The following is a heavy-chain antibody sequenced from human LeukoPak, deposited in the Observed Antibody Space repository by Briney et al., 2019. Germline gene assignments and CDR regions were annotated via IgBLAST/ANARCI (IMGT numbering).Heavy chain of an antibody. CDR1: GGSFSGYY. CDR3: ARHGHIVVVVAATPLRWFDP. CDR2: IDHSGST. Sequence: SETLSLTCAVYGGSFSGYYWGWTRQSPAKGLEWIGEIDHSGSTNYNPFLKSRVTMSVDTSKNQFSLKLSSVTAADTAVYYCARHGHIVVVVAATPLRWFDPWGQGTLVTVSS. V-gene: IGHV4-34*01. D-gene: IGHD2-15*01. J-gene: IGHJ5*02.